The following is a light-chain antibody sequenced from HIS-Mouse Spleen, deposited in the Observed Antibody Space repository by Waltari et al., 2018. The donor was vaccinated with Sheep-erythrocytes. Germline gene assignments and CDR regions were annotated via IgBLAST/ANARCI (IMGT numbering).Light chain of an antibody. CDR2: EDS. CDR1: ALPKKY. J-gene: IGLJ2*01. V-gene: IGLV3-10*01. Sequence: SYELTQPPAVSVSPGQTSRITCSGAALPKKYAYWYQQKSGQAPVLVIYEDSKRPRGIPERFSGSSSGTMATLTISGAQVEDEADYYCYSTDSSGNHRVFGGGTKLTVL. CDR3: YSTDSSGNHRV.